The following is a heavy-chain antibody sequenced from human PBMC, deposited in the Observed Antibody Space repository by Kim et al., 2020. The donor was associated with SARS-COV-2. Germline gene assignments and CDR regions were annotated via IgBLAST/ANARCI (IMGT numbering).Heavy chain of an antibody. CDR3: ARGEPDYGGNSPFDY. Sequence: QKLQGRVTMTTDTATSTAYMELRSLRADDTAVYYCARGEPDYGGNSPFDYWGQGTLVTVSS. D-gene: IGHD4-17*01. V-gene: IGHV1-18*01. J-gene: IGHJ4*02.